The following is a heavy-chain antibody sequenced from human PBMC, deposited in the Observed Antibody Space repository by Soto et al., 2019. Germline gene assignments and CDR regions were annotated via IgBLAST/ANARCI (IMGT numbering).Heavy chain of an antibody. CDR1: GFTFSTFG. CDR2: IWFDGTNE. CDR3: ARERGTGYFDY. V-gene: IGHV3-33*01. Sequence: GGSLRLSCAASGFTFSTFGMHWVRQAPGKGLEWVALIWFDGTNENYAESLKGRFTISRDNSKNTLYLQMSSLRSEDTAVYYCARERGTGYFDYWGQGTLVTVSS. J-gene: IGHJ4*02.